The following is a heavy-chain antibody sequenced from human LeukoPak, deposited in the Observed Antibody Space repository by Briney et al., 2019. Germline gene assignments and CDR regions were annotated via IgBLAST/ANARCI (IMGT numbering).Heavy chain of an antibody. CDR1: GGSISSYY. CDR3: ARLTMVRGAPDY. CDR2: IYYSGST. D-gene: IGHD3-10*01. J-gene: IGHJ4*02. Sequence: KPSETLSLTCTVSGGSISSYYWSWLRQPPGKGLEWIGYIYYSGSTNYNPSLKSRVTISVDTSKNQFSLKLSSVTAADTAVYYCARLTMVRGAPDYWGQGTLVTVSS. V-gene: IGHV4-59*01.